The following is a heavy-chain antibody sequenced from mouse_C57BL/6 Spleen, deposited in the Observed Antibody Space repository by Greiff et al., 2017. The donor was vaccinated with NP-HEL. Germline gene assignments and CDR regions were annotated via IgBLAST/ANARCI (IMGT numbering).Heavy chain of an antibody. CDR1: GFTFSSYA. V-gene: IGHV5-4*01. D-gene: IGHD2-4*01. CDR3: ARDPGDYDGYFDY. J-gene: IGHJ2*01. Sequence: EVNLVESGGGLVKPGGSLKLSCAASGFTFSSYAMSWVRQTPEKRLEWVATISDGGSYTYYPDNVKGRFTISRDNAKNNLYLQMSHLKSEDTAMYYCARDPGDYDGYFDYWGQGTTLTVSS. CDR2: ISDGGSYT.